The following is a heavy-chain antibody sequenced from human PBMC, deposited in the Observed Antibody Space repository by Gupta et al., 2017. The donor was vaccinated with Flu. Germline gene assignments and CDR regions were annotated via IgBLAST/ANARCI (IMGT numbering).Heavy chain of an antibody. CDR3: VREGGVWNPFDF. D-gene: IGHD1-1*01. CDR1: GFTFSNYD. CDR2: IGVAGDT. J-gene: IGHJ3*01. Sequence: EVQLVESGGGLVQPGGSLRLSCVASGFTFSNYDMPWVRQGAGKGLEFVSGIGVAGDTQYAGSVKGRFTISRDNGKNSFYLQMNSLGAGDTAIYYCVREGGVWNPFDFWGQGTMVTVSS. V-gene: IGHV3-13*01.